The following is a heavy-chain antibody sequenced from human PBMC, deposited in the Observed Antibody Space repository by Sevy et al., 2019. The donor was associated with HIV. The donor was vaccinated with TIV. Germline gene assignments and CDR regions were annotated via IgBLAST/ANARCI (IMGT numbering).Heavy chain of an antibody. CDR1: GFSFSSYS. V-gene: IGHV3-21*06. CDR2: ISGSSNYI. CDR3: ARGPSI. J-gene: IGHJ3*02. Sequence: GGSLRLSCAASGFSFSSYSMNWVRQAPGKGLEWVSSISGSSNYITYADSVKGRFTISRDNAKNSLYLQMNSLRAEDTAVYYCARGPSIWGQGTMVTVSS.